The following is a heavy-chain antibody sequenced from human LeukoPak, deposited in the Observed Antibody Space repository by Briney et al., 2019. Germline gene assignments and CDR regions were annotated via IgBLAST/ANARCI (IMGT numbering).Heavy chain of an antibody. D-gene: IGHD6-13*01. V-gene: IGHV4-59*01. CDR1: GGSISSYY. CDR2: LSNSGTT. CDR3: AKCGAVGTTHNLDY. J-gene: IGHJ4*02. Sequence: SETLSLTCTVSGGSISSYYWSWIRQPPGEGLGWIGYLSNSGTTSYNPSHKSRVTISVDTSKNQFSLKLSPVTAADTAVYYCAKCGAVGTTHNLDYWGQGTLVTVSS.